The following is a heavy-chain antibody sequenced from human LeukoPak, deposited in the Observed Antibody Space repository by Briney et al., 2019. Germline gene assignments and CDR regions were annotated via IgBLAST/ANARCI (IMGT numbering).Heavy chain of an antibody. D-gene: IGHD2-2*01. V-gene: IGHV4-59*01. CDR3: ARVSLAGCGSTRCATYYCDY. Sequence: SETLSLTCTVSGGSISSYYWSWIRQPPGKGLEWIGYIYYSGSTNYNPSLKSRVTISVDTSKNQFSLKLSSVTAADTSVYYCARVSLAGCGSTRCATYYCDYWGQGTLVTVSS. J-gene: IGHJ4*02. CDR2: IYYSGST. CDR1: GGSISSYY.